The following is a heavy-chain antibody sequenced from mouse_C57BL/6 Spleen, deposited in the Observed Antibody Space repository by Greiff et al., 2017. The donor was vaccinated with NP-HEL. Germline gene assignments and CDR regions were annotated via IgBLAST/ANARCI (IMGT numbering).Heavy chain of an antibody. J-gene: IGHJ4*01. CDR3: ARSLTGTLYYYAMDY. V-gene: IGHV1-39*01. CDR1: GYSFTDYN. D-gene: IGHD4-1*01. CDR2: INPNYGTT. Sequence: EVQMQQSGPELVKPGASVKISCKASGYSFTDYNMNWVKQSNGKSLEWIGVINPNYGTTSYNQKFKGKATLTVDQSSSTAYMQLNSLTSEDSAVYYCARSLTGTLYYYAMDYWGQGTSVTVSS.